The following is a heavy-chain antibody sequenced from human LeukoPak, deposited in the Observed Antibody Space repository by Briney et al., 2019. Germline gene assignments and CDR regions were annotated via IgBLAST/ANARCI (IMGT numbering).Heavy chain of an antibody. J-gene: IGHJ6*04. CDR1: GFTVSSNY. V-gene: IGHV3-53*01. D-gene: IGHD3-3*01. Sequence: GGSLRLSCAASGFTVSSNYMSWVRQAPGKGLEWVSVIYSGGSTYYADSVKGRFTISRDNSKNTLYLQMNSLRDEDTAVYYCARGNTIFGVITPLDVWGKGTTVTVSS. CDR3: ARGNTIFGVITPLDV. CDR2: IYSGGST.